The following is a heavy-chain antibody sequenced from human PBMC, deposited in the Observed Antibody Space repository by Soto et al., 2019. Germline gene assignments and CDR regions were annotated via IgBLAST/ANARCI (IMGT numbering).Heavy chain of an antibody. CDR3: TTDPPSYDILTPPHY. CDR1: GFTFSNAW. V-gene: IGHV3-15*01. Sequence: AGGSLRLSCAASGFTFSNAWMSWVRQAPGKGLEWVGRIKSKTDGGTTDYAAPVKGRFTISRDDSKNTLYLQMNSLKTEDTAVYYCTTDPPSYDILTPPHYWGQGTLVTVSS. D-gene: IGHD3-9*01. J-gene: IGHJ4*02. CDR2: IKSKTDGGTT.